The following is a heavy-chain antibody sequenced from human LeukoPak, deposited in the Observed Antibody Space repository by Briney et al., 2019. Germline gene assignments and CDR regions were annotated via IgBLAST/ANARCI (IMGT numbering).Heavy chain of an antibody. V-gene: IGHV1-8*01. J-gene: IGHJ4*02. CDR1: VYIFTSYD. CDR2: MNPNSGST. Sequence: ASVPVSCKASVYIFTSYDINWVRQPAGQGLEWMGWMNPNSGSTGYAQKFQGRVTMTRNTSISTAYMELSSLRSEDTAVYYCARGRGIVVVPAAQPLGYWGQGTLVTVSS. D-gene: IGHD2-2*01. CDR3: ARGRGIVVVPAAQPLGY.